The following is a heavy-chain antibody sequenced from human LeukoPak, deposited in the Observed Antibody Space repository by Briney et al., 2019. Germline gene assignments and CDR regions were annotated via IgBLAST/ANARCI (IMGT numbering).Heavy chain of an antibody. CDR2: IKQDGSEK. J-gene: IGHJ3*02. D-gene: IGHD3-22*01. V-gene: IGHV3-7*01. CDR1: GFTFSSYW. CDR3: ARHSSGYYPGAFDI. Sequence: GGSLRLSCAASGFTFSSYWMSWVRQAPGKGLEWVANIKQDGSEKYYVDSVKGRFTISRDNAKNSLYLQMNSLRAEDTAVYYCARHSSGYYPGAFDIWGQGTMVIVSS.